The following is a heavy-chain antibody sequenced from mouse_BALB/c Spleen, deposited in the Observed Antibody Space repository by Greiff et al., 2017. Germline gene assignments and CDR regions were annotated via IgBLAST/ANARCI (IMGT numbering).Heavy chain of an antibody. Sequence: VQLKQSGPGLVQPSQSLSITCTVSGFSLTSYGVHWVRQTPGKGLEWLGVIWSGGSTDYNAAFISRLSISKDNSKSQVFFKMNSLQANDTAIYYCSRGNYGYYFDYWGQGTTLTVSS. CDR2: IWSGGST. CDR3: SRGNYGYYFDY. D-gene: IGHD2-1*01. CDR1: GFSLTSYG. J-gene: IGHJ2*01. V-gene: IGHV2-2*02.